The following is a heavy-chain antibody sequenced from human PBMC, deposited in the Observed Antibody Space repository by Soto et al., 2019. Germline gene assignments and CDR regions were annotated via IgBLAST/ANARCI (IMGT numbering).Heavy chain of an antibody. D-gene: IGHD4-17*01. CDR3: ARSQTTVTSYDY. CDR1: GGSISSSSYY. J-gene: IGHJ4*02. Sequence: SETLSLTCTVSGGSISSSSYYWGWIRQPPGKGLEWIGSIYYSGSAYYNPSLRSRLTISADRSKNQFSLKLSSVTAADTAVYYCARSQTTVTSYDYWGQGTLVTVSS. CDR2: IYYSGSA. V-gene: IGHV4-39*07.